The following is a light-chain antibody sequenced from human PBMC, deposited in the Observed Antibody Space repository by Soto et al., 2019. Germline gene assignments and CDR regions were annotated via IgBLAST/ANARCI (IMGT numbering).Light chain of an antibody. CDR2: DVT. V-gene: IGLV2-14*01. CDR1: SSDIGGYNY. CDR3: SSYTSSSTLVV. J-gene: IGLJ2*01. Sequence: QSVLTQPASVSGSPGQSITIPCTGTSSDIGGYNYVSWYQQFPGKATKLLIYDVTNRPSGVSNRFSASKSGNTASLTISGLQVEAEDSYYCSSYTSSSTLVVFGGATKLTVL.